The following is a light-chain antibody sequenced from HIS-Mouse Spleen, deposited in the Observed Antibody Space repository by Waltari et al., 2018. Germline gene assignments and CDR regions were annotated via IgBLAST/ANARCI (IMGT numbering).Light chain of an antibody. CDR2: EVS. Sequence: QSALTQPPSVSGPPGQSVTISCTVHSSAVGSYNRVSWYQQPPGTAPKLMIYEVSNRPSGVPDRFSGSKSGNTASLTISGLQAEDEADYYCSSYTSSSTVFGTGTKVTVL. V-gene: IGLV2-18*02. CDR3: SSYTSSSTV. J-gene: IGLJ1*01. CDR1: SSAVGSYNR.